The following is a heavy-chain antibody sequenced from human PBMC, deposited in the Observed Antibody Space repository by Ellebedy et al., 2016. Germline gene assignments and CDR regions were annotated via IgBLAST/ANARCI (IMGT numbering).Heavy chain of an antibody. D-gene: IGHD3-22*01. Sequence: SETLSLTCNVSGDSIISDCCNWGWIRQAPGKGLEWIGEISHSGSTNSNPSLKSRVTISVDTSRNQFSLKLSSATAAATAVYFCARTFYYYDSSGSHYLDFWGQGALVTVSS. CDR3: ARTFYYYDSSGSHYLDF. J-gene: IGHJ4*02. CDR1: GDSIISDCCN. CDR2: ISHSGST. V-gene: IGHV4-39*07.